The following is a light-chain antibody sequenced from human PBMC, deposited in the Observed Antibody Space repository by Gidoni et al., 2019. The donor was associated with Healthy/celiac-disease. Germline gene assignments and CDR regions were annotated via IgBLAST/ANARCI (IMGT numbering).Light chain of an antibody. CDR1: QSVSSY. CDR2: DAS. J-gene: IGKJ4*01. CDR3: QQRSNWPSLT. Sequence: EIVLTQSPATLSLSPGERATLSCRASQSVSSYLAWYQQTPGQAPRLLIYDASNRATGIPARFSGSGSGTDFTLTISSLEPEDFAVYYCQQRSNWPSLTFGGXTKVEIK. V-gene: IGKV3-11*01.